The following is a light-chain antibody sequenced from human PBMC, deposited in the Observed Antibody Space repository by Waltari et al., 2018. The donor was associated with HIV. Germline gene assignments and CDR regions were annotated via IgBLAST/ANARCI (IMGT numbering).Light chain of an antibody. CDR2: DVS. Sequence: DIVLTHSPATLSLSRCERSTLACRASHSVSSYLAWYQRKPGQAPRLLIYDVSNRPTGIAARFSGSGSGTYFTLTSSSLEPEDGAVSYCQLRSTWPRTFGPGTKVDIK. CDR1: HSVSSY. J-gene: IGKJ3*01. V-gene: IGKV3-11*01. CDR3: QLRSTWPRT.